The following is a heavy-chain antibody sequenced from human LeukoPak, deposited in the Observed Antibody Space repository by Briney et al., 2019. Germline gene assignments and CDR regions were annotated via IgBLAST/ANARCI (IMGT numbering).Heavy chain of an antibody. Sequence: ASVKVSCKASRYTFAGYYMHWVRQAPGQGLEWMGWINPNSGGTNYAQKFQGRVTMTRDTSISTAHMELSRLRSDDTAVYYCARELDYGSGSYVGYWGQGTLVTVSS. J-gene: IGHJ4*02. CDR2: INPNSGGT. CDR3: ARELDYGSGSYVGY. CDR1: RYTFAGYY. V-gene: IGHV1-2*02. D-gene: IGHD3-10*01.